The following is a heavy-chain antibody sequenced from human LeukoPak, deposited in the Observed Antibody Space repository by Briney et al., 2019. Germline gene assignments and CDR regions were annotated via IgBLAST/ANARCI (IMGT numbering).Heavy chain of an antibody. Sequence: SETLSLTCTVTGVSISSGGYYWSWIRQHPGKGLEWIGYIYYSGSTYYNPSLKSRVTISVDTSKNQFYLKLSCVTAADTAVYYCARAYGSSGYLDYWGQGTLVTVSS. CDR2: IYYSGST. CDR3: ARAYGSSGYLDY. D-gene: IGHD6-13*01. CDR1: GVSISSGGYY. J-gene: IGHJ4*02. V-gene: IGHV4-31*03.